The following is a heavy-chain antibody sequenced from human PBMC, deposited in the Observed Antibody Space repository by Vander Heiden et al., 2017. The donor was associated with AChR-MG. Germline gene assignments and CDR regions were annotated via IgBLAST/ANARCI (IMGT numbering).Heavy chain of an antibody. CDR3: ATYYGDSLWWYFDL. CDR1: GFPFSSYW. J-gene: IGHJ2*01. CDR2: IKQDGSEK. V-gene: IGHV3-7*01. Sequence: EVQLVESGGGLVQPGGSLRLSCAASGFPFSSYWMSWVRQAPGKGLEWVANIKQDGSEKYYVDSVKGRFTISRDNAKNSLYLQMNSLRAEDTAVYYCATYYGDSLWWYFDLWGRGTLVTVSS. D-gene: IGHD4-17*01.